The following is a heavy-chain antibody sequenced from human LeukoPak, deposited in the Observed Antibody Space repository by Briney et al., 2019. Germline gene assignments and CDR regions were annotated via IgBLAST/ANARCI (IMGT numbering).Heavy chain of an antibody. J-gene: IGHJ6*04. CDR3: AELGITMIGGV. CDR2: ISVSGAST. V-gene: IGHV3-23*01. Sequence: SGGSLRLSCAASGFTFSSYAMSWVRQAPGKGLEWVSFISVSGASTYYADSVKGRFTISRDNAKNSLYLQMNSLRAEDTAVYYCAELGITMIGGVWGKGTTVTISS. CDR1: GFTFSSYA. D-gene: IGHD3-10*02.